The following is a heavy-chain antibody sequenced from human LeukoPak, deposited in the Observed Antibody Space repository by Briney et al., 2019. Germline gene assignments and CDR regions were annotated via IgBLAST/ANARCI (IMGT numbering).Heavy chain of an antibody. V-gene: IGHV3-23*01. D-gene: IGHD6-6*01. Sequence: GGSLRLSCAASGFTFSSYAMSWVRQAPGKGLEWVSFIGGGGGSTYYADSVKSRFTISRDNSKNTLYLQMNSLRAEDTAVYYCAKRAYTGSPRTFDYWGQGTLVTVSS. CDR1: GFTFSSYA. J-gene: IGHJ4*02. CDR2: IGGGGGST. CDR3: AKRAYTGSPRTFDY.